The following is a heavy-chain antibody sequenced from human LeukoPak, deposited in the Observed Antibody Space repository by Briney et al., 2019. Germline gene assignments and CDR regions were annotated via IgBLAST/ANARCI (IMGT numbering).Heavy chain of an antibody. D-gene: IGHD5-12*01. V-gene: IGHV4-59*12. CDR3: ARVERSRVATTTTTVYYHYMDV. CDR2: IYYSGST. J-gene: IGHJ6*02. CDR1: GGSINSYY. Sequence: SQTLSLTCTVTGGSINSYYWTWIRQPPGKGLEWIGYIYYSGSTNSNPSLKSRLSMSVDTSNNQLSLKLSSVTAADTAVYYCARVERSRVATTTTTVYYHYMDVWGQGTTVTVSS.